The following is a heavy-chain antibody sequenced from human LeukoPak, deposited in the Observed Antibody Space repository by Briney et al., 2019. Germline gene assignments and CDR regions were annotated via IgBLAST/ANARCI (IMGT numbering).Heavy chain of an antibody. V-gene: IGHV3-23*01. CDR3: ANDYYDSSGYYAIPLYFDY. J-gene: IGHJ4*02. CDR2: ISGSGGST. CDR1: GFTFSSYA. Sequence: GGPLRLSCAASGFTFSSYAMSWVRQAPGKGLEWVSAISGSGGSTYYADSVKGRFTISRDNSKNTLYLQMNSLRAEDTAVYYCANDYYDSSGYYAIPLYFDYWGQGTLVTVSS. D-gene: IGHD3-22*01.